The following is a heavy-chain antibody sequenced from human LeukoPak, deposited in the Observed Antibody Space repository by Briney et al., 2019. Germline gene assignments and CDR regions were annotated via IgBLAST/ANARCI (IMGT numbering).Heavy chain of an antibody. J-gene: IGHJ5*02. CDR3: ARDSGTTGEVKFDP. Sequence: PSETLSLTCTVSGGSVSRYYWSWIRQSAGRGLEWIGRNSGSTTYNPSLKSRVTMSIDTSKNQFSLKLTSVIVADTAVYYCARDSGTTGEVKFDPWGQGTLVTVSS. D-gene: IGHD3-10*01. CDR2: NSGST. V-gene: IGHV4-4*07. CDR1: GGSVSRYY.